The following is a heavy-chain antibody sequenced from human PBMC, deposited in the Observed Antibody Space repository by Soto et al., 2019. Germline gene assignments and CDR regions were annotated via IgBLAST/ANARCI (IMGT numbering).Heavy chain of an antibody. CDR1: GITFSSYA. CDR2: ISDSGGST. CDR3: AYSSTPFDY. V-gene: IGHV3-23*01. J-gene: IGHJ4*02. Sequence: GGSLRLSCAASGITFSSYAMSWVRQAPGKGLEWVSGISDSGGSTYYADSVKGRFTISRDNSKNTLYLQMNSLRAEDTAVYYCAYSSTPFDYWGKGTLVTVSS. D-gene: IGHD6-13*01.